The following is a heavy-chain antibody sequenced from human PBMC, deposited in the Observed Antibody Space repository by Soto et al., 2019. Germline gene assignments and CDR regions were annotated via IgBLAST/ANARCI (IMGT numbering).Heavy chain of an antibody. CDR1: GFTFSSYA. CDR3: AKVKGAGIVGATKYYYYGMDV. V-gene: IGHV3-23*01. CDR2: ISGSGGST. J-gene: IGHJ6*02. D-gene: IGHD1-26*01. Sequence: PGGSVRLSCAASGFTFSSYAMSWVRQAPGKGLEWVSAISGSGGSTYYADSVKGRFTISRDNSKNTLYLQMNSLRAEDTAVYYCAKVKGAGIVGATKYYYYGMDVWGQGTTVTVSS.